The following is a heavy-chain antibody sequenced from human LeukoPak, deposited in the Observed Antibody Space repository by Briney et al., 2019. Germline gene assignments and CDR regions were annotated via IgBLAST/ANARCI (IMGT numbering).Heavy chain of an antibody. J-gene: IGHJ4*02. CDR2: MNPNSGNT. D-gene: IGHD6-13*01. Sequence: ASVKVSCKASGYTFTSYDINWVRQATGQGLEWMEWMNPNSGNTGYAQKFQGRVTMTRNTSISTAYMELSSLRSEDTAVYYCAGSIAAAGTFDYWGQGTLVTVSS. CDR1: GYTFTSYD. V-gene: IGHV1-8*01. CDR3: AGSIAAAGTFDY.